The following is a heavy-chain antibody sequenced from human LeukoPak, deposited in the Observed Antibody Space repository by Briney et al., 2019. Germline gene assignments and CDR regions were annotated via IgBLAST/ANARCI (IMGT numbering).Heavy chain of an antibody. D-gene: IGHD3-9*01. CDR3: ARDSWDILTGYYSHYFGY. V-gene: IGHV3-30*04. CDR1: GFTFSSST. CDR2: VSYDGTDK. Sequence: GGSLRLSCAVTGFTFSSSTMHWVRLAPGKGLEWVALVSYDGTDKHYADSVKGRFTISRDNSKNMVYLQMNSLRLEDTAVYYCARDSWDILTGYYSHYFGYWGQGTLVTVSS. J-gene: IGHJ4*02.